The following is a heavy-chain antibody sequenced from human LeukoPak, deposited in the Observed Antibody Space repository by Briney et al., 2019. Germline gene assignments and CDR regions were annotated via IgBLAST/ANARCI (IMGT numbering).Heavy chain of an antibody. J-gene: IGHJ6*02. CDR1: GFTFSSYA. CDR2: ISGSGGST. Sequence: GGSLRLSCAASGFTFSSYAMSWVRQAPGKGLEWVSAISGSGGSTYYADSVKGRFTISRDNSKNTLYLQMNSLRAEDTAVYYCARESGGDYYYYGMDVWGQGTTVTVSS. D-gene: IGHD2-21*01. CDR3: ARESGGDYYYYGMDV. V-gene: IGHV3-23*01.